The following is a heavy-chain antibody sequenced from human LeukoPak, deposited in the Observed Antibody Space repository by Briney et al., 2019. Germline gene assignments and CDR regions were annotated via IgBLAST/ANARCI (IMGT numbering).Heavy chain of an antibody. V-gene: IGHV1-69*05. CDR3: ARDRVLGMATFLGAFDI. CDR2: IIPIFGTA. D-gene: IGHD5-24*01. J-gene: IGHJ3*02. CDR1: GGTFSSYA. Sequence: SVKLSCKASGGTFSSYAISWVRQAPGQGLEWMGRIIPIFGTANYAQKFQGRVTITTDESTSTAYMELSSLRSEATAVYYCARDRVLGMATFLGAFDIWGQGTMVTVSS.